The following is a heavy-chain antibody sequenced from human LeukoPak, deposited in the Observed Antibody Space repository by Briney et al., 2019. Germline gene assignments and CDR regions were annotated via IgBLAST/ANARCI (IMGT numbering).Heavy chain of an antibody. V-gene: IGHV4-59*10. J-gene: IGHJ3*02. CDR2: IYTSGST. Sequence: GSLRLSCAASGFTFSSYSMNWVRQPAGKGLEWIGRIYTSGSTNYNPSLKSRVTMSLDTSKNQFSLKLSSVTAADTAVYYCARLPGGDSSSVVAFDIWGQGTMVTVSS. D-gene: IGHD2-21*02. CDR3: ARLPGGDSSSVVAFDI. CDR1: GFTFSSYS.